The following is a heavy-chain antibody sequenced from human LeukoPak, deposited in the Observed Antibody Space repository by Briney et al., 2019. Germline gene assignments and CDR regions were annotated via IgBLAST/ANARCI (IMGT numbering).Heavy chain of an antibody. CDR2: IFYSGTT. J-gene: IGHJ3*02. CDR1: GGCIASDNYF. Sequence: SETLSLTCTVSGGCIASDNYFWSWIRQHPEKGLEWIGYIFYSGTTYYNPSLKSRVTISVDTSKNQFSLKLNSVIAADTAVYYCAREVNEPASADAFDIWGQGTMATVSS. D-gene: IGHD2-2*01. V-gene: IGHV4-31*03. CDR3: AREVNEPASADAFDI.